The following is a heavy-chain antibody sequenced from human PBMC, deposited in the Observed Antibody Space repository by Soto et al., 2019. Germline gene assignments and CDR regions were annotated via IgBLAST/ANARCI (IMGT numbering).Heavy chain of an antibody. CDR2: IKTTSDGGTI. J-gene: IGHJ5*02. CDR1: GFTFSTAW. Sequence: EVQLVESGGGLVKPGASLRLSCAASGFTFSTAWMTWVRQAPGRGLEWVARIKTTSDGGTIHYAATVKGRFTISRDDSKDTLFLQMNSLKIEDTALYYCIRDPYGSTWGQGTLVTVSS. D-gene: IGHD3-10*01. V-gene: IGHV3-15*01. CDR3: IRDPYGST.